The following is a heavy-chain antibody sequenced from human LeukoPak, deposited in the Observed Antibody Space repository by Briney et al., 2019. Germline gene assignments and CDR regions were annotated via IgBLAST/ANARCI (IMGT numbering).Heavy chain of an antibody. Sequence: SVTLSLTCTVSGGSISSYYWSWIRQPPGKGLEWIGYIYYSGSTNYNPSLKSRVTISVDTSKNQFSLKLSSVTAADTAVYYCARCRGYSYGELDYWGQGTQVTVSS. CDR2: IYYSGST. CDR3: ARCRGYSYGELDY. V-gene: IGHV4-59*01. CDR1: GGSISSYY. D-gene: IGHD5-18*01. J-gene: IGHJ4*02.